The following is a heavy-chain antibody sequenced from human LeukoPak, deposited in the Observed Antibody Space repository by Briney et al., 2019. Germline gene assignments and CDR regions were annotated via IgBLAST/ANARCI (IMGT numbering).Heavy chain of an antibody. CDR2: IYYSGST. V-gene: IGHV4-59*08. D-gene: IGHD5-24*01. CDR3: ARYGSATIARFDY. J-gene: IGHJ4*02. Sequence: GSLRLSCAASGFTFSDYYMSWIRQPPGKGLEWIGYIYYSGSTIYNPSLKSRVTISVDTSKNQFSLNLTSVTAADTAVYYCARYGSATIARFDYWGQGTLVTVSS. CDR1: GFTFSDYY.